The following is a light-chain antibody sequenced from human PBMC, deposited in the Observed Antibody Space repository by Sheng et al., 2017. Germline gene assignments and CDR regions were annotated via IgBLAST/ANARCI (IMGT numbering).Light chain of an antibody. CDR2: DAS. V-gene: IGKV3-20*01. Sequence: ETVLTQSPGTLSLSPGERATLSCRASQSVSSNYLAWYQQKPGRAPRLLIYDASSRATGIPDRFSGSGSGTDFTLTISRLEPEDFAVYYCQQYGSSITFGQGTRLEIK. CDR1: QSVSSNY. CDR3: QQYGSSIT. J-gene: IGKJ5*01.